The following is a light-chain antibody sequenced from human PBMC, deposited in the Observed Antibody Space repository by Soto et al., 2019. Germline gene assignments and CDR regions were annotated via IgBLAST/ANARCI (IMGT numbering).Light chain of an antibody. J-gene: IGKJ1*01. V-gene: IGKV1-27*01. CDR1: QGISNF. Sequence: DIQMTQSPSSLSASEGDRVSITCRASQGISNFLAWYQQKPGKVPKLLIYDASTLELGVPSRFSGSGSGTEFTLTISSLQPEDVATYYCQKYNSAPWTFGPGTKVEIK. CDR2: DAS. CDR3: QKYNSAPWT.